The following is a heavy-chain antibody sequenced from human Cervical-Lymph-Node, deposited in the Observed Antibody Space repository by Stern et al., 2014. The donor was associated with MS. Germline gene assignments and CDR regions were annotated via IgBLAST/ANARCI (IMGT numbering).Heavy chain of an antibody. CDR1: GYTFTTYW. J-gene: IGHJ5*02. V-gene: IGHV5-51*01. CDR2: IYPGDSDT. Sequence: EMQLVESGAEVKKPGESLAISCECSGYTFTTYWIGWVRQVPGKGLEWMGSIYPGDSDTTYNPSIEGQVTISADKYSSTASLQWSSLKASDTAVYYCARGIWSFDLWGQGTLVTVSS. D-gene: IGHD2-15*01. CDR3: ARGIWSFDL.